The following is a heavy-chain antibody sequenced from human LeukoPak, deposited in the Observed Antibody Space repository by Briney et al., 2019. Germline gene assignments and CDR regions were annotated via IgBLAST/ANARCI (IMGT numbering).Heavy chain of an antibody. CDR2: VSNSGST. V-gene: IGHV3-66*01. CDR3: ARSEEGYCSSTSCLNWFDP. D-gene: IGHD2-2*01. CDR1: GFTVSSNY. J-gene: IGHJ5*02. Sequence: HAGRSLRPSCAASGFTVSSNYMSWVRQATGKGLGWVLVVSNSGSTYYADAVKGRFTITGDNSKNTLYLQMNSLRAEDTAVYYCARSEEGYCSSTSCLNWFDPWGQGTLVTVAS.